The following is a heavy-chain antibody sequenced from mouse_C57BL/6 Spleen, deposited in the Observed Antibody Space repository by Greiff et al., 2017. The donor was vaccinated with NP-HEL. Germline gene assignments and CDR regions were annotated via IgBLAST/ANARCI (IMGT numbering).Heavy chain of an antibody. CDR2: IYPGDGDT. CDR3: ARGITTVVATDYFDY. V-gene: IGHV1-82*01. Sequence: QVQLQQSGPELVKPGASVKISCKASGYAFSSSWMNWVKQRPGKGLEWIGRIYPGDGDTNYNGKFKGKATLTADKSSSTAYMQLSSLTSEDSAVYFCARGITTVVATDYFDYWGQGTTLTVSS. J-gene: IGHJ2*01. CDR1: GYAFSSSW. D-gene: IGHD1-1*01.